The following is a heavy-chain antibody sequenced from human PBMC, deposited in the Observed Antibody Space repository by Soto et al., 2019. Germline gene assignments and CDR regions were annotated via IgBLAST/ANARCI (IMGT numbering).Heavy chain of an antibody. CDR2: IYYSGST. D-gene: IGHD3-9*01. CDR3: ARYDILTGSNDY. V-gene: IGHV4-31*03. J-gene: IGHJ4*02. Sequence: SETLSLTCTVSGGSISSGGYYWSWIRQHPGKGLEWIGYIYYSGSTYYNPSLKSRVTISVDTSKNQFSLKLSSVTAADTAVYYCARYDILTGSNDYWGQGTLVTVSS. CDR1: GGSISSGGYY.